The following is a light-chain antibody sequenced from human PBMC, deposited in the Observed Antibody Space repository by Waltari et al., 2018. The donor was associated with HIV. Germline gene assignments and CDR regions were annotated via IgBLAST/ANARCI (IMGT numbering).Light chain of an antibody. Sequence: QSALTQPASVSGSPGQSITLSCTGASSDVGRSNYVSWYQHHPGKAPKLIIYDVSTRPSGVSNRFSGSKSGTTASLTISWLQAEDEADYYCSSYTSSRTVVFGGGTKLTVL. V-gene: IGLV2-14*03. CDR1: SSDVGRSNY. CDR2: DVS. J-gene: IGLJ2*01. CDR3: SSYTSSRTVV.